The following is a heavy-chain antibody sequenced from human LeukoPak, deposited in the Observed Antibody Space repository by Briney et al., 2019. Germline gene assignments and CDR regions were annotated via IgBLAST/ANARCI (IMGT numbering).Heavy chain of an antibody. J-gene: IGHJ4*02. CDR2: ISSSSSYI. Sequence: GGSLRLSCAASGFTFSSYSMNWVHQAPGKGLEWVSSISSSSSYIYYADSVKGRFTISRDNAKNSLYLQMNSLRAEDTAVYYCARTPGRYVWGSYRYSPPDYWGQGTLVTVSS. CDR1: GFTFSSYS. D-gene: IGHD3-16*02. V-gene: IGHV3-21*01. CDR3: ARTPGRYVWGSYRYSPPDY.